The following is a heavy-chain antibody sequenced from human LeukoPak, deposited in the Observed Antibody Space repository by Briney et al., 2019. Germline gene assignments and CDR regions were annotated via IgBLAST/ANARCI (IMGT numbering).Heavy chain of an antibody. J-gene: IGHJ6*02. V-gene: IGHV3-23*01. CDR3: AKDATPGYSYIPYYYYYGMDV. CDR2: ISGSGDST. Sequence: GGSLRLSCAASGFTFSSYAMSWVRQAPGKGLEWVSAISGSGDSTYYGDSVKGRFTISRDNSKNTLYLQMNSLRAEDTAVYYCAKDATPGYSYIPYYYYYGMDVWGQGTTVTVSS. D-gene: IGHD5-18*01. CDR1: GFTFSSYA.